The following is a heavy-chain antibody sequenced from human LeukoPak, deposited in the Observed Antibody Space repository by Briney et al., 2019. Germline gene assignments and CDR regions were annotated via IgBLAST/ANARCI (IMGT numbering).Heavy chain of an antibody. J-gene: IGHJ3*02. V-gene: IGHV3-53*01. Sequence: PGGSLRLSCAASGFTVRSNYMSWVRQAPGKGLEWVSVIYTGGSTYYVDSVKGRFTISRDNSKNTLDLQMNSLRAEDTAMYYCASTPTGITFDIWGQGTMVTVSS. CDR1: GFTVRSNY. CDR3: ASTPTGITFDI. CDR2: IYTGGST. D-gene: IGHD3-10*01.